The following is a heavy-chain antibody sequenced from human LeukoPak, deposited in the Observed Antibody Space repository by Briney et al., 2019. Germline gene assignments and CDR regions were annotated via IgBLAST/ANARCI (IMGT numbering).Heavy chain of an antibody. Sequence: PSETLSLTCTVSGGSISSSSYYWGWIRQPPGKGLEWIGSIYYSGSTYYNPSLKSRVTISVDTSKNQFSLKLSSVTAADTAVYYCARHRLGGWYRGNYFDYWGQGTLVTVSS. D-gene: IGHD6-19*01. CDR1: GGSISSSSYY. J-gene: IGHJ4*02. CDR2: IYYSGST. CDR3: ARHRLGGWYRGNYFDY. V-gene: IGHV4-39*01.